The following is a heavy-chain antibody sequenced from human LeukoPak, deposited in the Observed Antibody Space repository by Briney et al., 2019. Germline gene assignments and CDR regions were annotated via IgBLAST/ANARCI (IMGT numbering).Heavy chain of an antibody. Sequence: PSETLSLTCTVSGGSISSSSNYWGWIRQPPGKGLEWIGSIYYSGSTYYNPSLKRRVTISVDTSKNQFYLKLSSVTAADTAVYYCARRGSGSWYFDLWGRGTLVTVSS. J-gene: IGHJ2*01. CDR1: GGSISSSSNY. CDR3: ARRGSGSWYFDL. CDR2: IYYSGST. V-gene: IGHV4-39*01. D-gene: IGHD3-10*01.